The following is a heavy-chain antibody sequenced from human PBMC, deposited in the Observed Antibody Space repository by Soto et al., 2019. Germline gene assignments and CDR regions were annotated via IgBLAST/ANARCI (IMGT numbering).Heavy chain of an antibody. Sequence: LRLSCAASGFTFSSYGMHWVRQAPGKGLEWVAVIWYDGSNKYYADSVKGRFTISRDNSKNTLYLKMNSLRAEDTAVYYCARGDCSGGSCYGPYAFDIWGQGTMVTVSS. V-gene: IGHV3-33*01. CDR2: IWYDGSNK. D-gene: IGHD2-15*01. J-gene: IGHJ3*02. CDR3: ARGDCSGGSCYGPYAFDI. CDR1: GFTFSSYG.